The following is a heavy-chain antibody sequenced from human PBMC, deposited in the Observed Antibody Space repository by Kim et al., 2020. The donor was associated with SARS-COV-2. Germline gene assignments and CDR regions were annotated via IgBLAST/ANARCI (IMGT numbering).Heavy chain of an antibody. CDR2: SYNNGRT. J-gene: IGHJ4*02. V-gene: IGHV4-59*08. CDR3: ARATEGQPFDY. CDR1: GDSVTTNY. Sequence: SETLSLTCTVSGDSVTTNYWSWFRQPPGKGLEWIGYSYNNGRTKYSPSLMSRVTVSADTSKNQFFLKLTSVTAADTAVYFCARATEGQPFDYWGQGILVTVSS. D-gene: IGHD2-21*02.